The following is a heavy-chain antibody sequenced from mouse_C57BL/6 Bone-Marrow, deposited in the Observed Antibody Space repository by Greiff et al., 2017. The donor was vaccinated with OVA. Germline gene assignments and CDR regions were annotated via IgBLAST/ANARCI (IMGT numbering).Heavy chain of an antibody. Sequence: EVQVVESGGGLVQPGGSLQLSCAASGFTFSDYYMYLVRQTPEKRLEWVAYISNGGGSTYSPAPVKGRFTIARDNATNTLYLQLSRLKSEDTAMDYCANLLRRVPYVDVWGTGTTVTVSS. CDR1: GFTFSDYY. D-gene: IGHD1-1*01. CDR2: ISNGGGST. CDR3: ANLLRRVPYVDV. V-gene: IGHV5-12*01. J-gene: IGHJ1*03.